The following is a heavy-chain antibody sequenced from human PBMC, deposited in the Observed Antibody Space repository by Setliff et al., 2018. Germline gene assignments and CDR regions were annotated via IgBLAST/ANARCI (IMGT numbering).Heavy chain of an antibody. D-gene: IGHD2-21*01. CDR3: ARYIPSAGCFDP. V-gene: IGHV4-61*02. CDR2: IYTTGNT. CDR1: GGSVGSGNFY. Sequence: LSLTCTVSGGSVGSGNFYWSWIRQTAGKGLEWIGRIYTTGNTNYNPSLKSRVTISVDTSKKQFSLMLTSVTAADTAVYYCARYIPSAGCFDPWGQGALVTVSS. J-gene: IGHJ5*02.